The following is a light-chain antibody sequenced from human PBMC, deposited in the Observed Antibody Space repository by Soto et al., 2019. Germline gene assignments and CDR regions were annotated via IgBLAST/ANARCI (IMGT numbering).Light chain of an antibody. V-gene: IGKV1-33*01. CDR3: QQYHYLPYT. J-gene: IGKJ2*01. Sequence: DIQMTQSPSSLSASVGDRITITCQASQDINNFLNWYQQKPGKAPRLMIYATSNLETVVPSRFSGSGSLTDFTLTISRLQPEDIAPYLCQQYHYLPYTFGQGTQLE. CDR1: QDINNF. CDR2: ATS.